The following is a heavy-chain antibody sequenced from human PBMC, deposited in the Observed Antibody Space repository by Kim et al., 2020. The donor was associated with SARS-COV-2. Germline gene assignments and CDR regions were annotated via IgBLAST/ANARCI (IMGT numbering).Heavy chain of an antibody. Sequence: GVSLRLSCAASGFTFSSYDMHWVRQATGKGLEWVSAIGTAGDTYYPGSVKGRFTISRENAKNSLYLQMNSLRAGDTAVYYCARANFWSGYYTGAYYYNGMDVWGQGTTVTVSS. V-gene: IGHV3-13*04. CDR2: IGTAGDT. CDR1: GFTFSSYD. J-gene: IGHJ6*02. CDR3: ARANFWSGYYTGAYYYNGMDV. D-gene: IGHD3-3*01.